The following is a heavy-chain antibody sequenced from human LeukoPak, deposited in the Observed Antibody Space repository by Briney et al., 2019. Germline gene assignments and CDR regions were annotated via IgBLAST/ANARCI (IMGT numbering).Heavy chain of an antibody. Sequence: PGRSLRLSCAVSGFTISSHGMHWVRQAPGKGPEWVAMIAYHGNTEYYGDSVKGRFTISRDNSKNTLYLQMNSLRAEDTAVYYCAKGGERGYSYGYLRGYFDYWGQGTLVTVSS. D-gene: IGHD5-18*01. CDR1: GFTISSHG. CDR3: AKGGERGYSYGYLRGYFDY. J-gene: IGHJ4*02. V-gene: IGHV3-30*18. CDR2: IAYHGNTE.